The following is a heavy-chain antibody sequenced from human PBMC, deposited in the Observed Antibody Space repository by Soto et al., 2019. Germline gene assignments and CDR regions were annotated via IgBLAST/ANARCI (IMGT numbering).Heavy chain of an antibody. CDR2: IKGDGSET. CDR3: LTGNSGYGNFDY. Sequence: LSLSCAASGFTFRSYWIHWVRQAPGKGLVWVSRIKGDGSETNYEDSAKGRFTISRDNAKNTLYLQLNCLGAEDTAVYCCLTGNSGYGNFDYWGQGTRVTVSS. J-gene: IGHJ4*02. V-gene: IGHV3-74*01. CDR1: GFTFRSYW. D-gene: IGHD5-12*01.